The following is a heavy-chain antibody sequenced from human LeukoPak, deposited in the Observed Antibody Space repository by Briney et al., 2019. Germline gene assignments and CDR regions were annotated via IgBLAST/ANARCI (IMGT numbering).Heavy chain of an antibody. CDR1: GYSFTSYW. J-gene: IGHJ6*02. D-gene: IGHD3-3*01. Sequence: GESLKISCKGSGYSFTSYWIGWVRQMPGKGLEWMGIIYPGDSDTGYSPSFQGQVTISADKSISTAYLQWSSLKASDTAMYYCARDHESGYYYYGMDVWGQGTTVTVSS. CDR3: ARDHESGYYYYGMDV. CDR2: IYPGDSDT. V-gene: IGHV5-51*01.